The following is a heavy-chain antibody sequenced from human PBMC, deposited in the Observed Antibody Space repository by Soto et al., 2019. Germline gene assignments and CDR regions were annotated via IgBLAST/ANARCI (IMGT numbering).Heavy chain of an antibody. V-gene: IGHV1-3*01. J-gene: IGHJ4*02. CDR2: INAGNGNT. CDR1: GYTFTSYA. Sequence: ASVKVSCKASGYTFTSYAMHWVRQAPGQRLEWMGWINAGNGNTKYSQKFQGRVTITRDTSASTAYMELSSLRSEDTAVYYCARSAHYYDSSGYYGWGQGTLVTVSS. D-gene: IGHD3-22*01. CDR3: ARSAHYYDSSGYYG.